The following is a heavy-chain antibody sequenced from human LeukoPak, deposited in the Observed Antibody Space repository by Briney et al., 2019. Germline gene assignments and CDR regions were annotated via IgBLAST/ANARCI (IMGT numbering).Heavy chain of an antibody. CDR1: GYTFTSYY. CDR3: ARNRDQLAFDY. D-gene: IGHD5-24*01. Sequence: ASVKVSFKASGYTFTSYYMHWVRQAPGQGLEWMGIINPSGGSTSYAQKFQGRVTMTRDMSTSTVYMELSSLRSEDTAVYYCARNRDQLAFDYWGQGTLVTVSS. V-gene: IGHV1-46*01. J-gene: IGHJ4*02. CDR2: INPSGGST.